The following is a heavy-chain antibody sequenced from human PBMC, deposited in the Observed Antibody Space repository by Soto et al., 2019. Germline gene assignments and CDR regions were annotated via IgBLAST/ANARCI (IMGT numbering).Heavy chain of an antibody. D-gene: IGHD6-19*01. CDR1: GFTFSSYG. CDR2: IWYDGSNK. CDR3: ARDHGRASSGWYFSYYYYGMDV. J-gene: IGHJ6*02. V-gene: IGHV3-33*01. Sequence: PGGSLRLSCAASGFTFSSYGMHWVRQAPGKGLEWVAVIWYDGSNKYYADSVKGRFTISRDNSKNTLYLQMNSLRAEDTAVYYCARDHGRASSGWYFSYYYYGMDVWGQGTTVTVSS.